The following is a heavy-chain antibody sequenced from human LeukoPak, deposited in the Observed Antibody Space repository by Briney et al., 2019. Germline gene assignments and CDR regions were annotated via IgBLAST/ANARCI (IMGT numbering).Heavy chain of an antibody. CDR1: GFTFSSYW. Sequence: GGSLRLSCAASGFTFSSYWMSWVRQAPGKGLEWVANIKQDGSEKYYVDSVKGRFTISRDNAKNSLYLQMNSLRAEDTALYYCARAVSGSYFLVDYFDYWGQGTLVTVSS. CDR3: ARAVSGSYFLVDYFDY. CDR2: IKQDGSEK. D-gene: IGHD1-26*01. V-gene: IGHV3-7*03. J-gene: IGHJ4*02.